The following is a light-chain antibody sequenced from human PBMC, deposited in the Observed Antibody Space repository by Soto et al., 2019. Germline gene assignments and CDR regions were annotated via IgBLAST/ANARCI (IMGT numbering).Light chain of an antibody. V-gene: IGKV1-5*01. CDR3: QKYNSFFPP. CDR2: CAS. J-gene: IGKJ2*01. Sequence: DIQRTQSPSTLSASVGGRVTITWRASQSISSWXGWYQQKPGKAPKRLIFCASRLGSGPPSRFSGSGCATAFTLTIRSLQPDDFPNYYCQKYNSFFPPFGQRTKVDIK. CDR1: QSISSW.